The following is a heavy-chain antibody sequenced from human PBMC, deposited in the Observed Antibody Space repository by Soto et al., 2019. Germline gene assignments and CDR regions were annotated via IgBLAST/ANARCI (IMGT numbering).Heavy chain of an antibody. CDR3: AKLAGYCSGNSCHGDYAMDV. Sequence: QLQLQESGPGLLKPSETLSLTCSVSGGSISSRSYSWGWIRQPPGKGLAWIGTIYYSENTYYNPSLKSRVTISVDRSKNQFSLTLSSVTAADTAVYYCAKLAGYCSGNSCHGDYAMDVWGQGTTVTVSS. D-gene: IGHD2-2*01. CDR2: IYYSENT. J-gene: IGHJ6*02. V-gene: IGHV4-39*01. CDR1: GGSISSRSYS.